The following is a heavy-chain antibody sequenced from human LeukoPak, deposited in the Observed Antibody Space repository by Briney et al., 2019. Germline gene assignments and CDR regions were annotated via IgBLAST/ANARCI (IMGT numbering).Heavy chain of an antibody. CDR3: ARLGGLGTSWLVDY. J-gene: IGHJ4*02. CDR2: IYPGDSDT. D-gene: IGHD3-16*01. Sequence: GESLKISCKASGYSITSNWIGWVRQMSGKGLEWMGIIYPGDSDTRYSPTFQGQVTISDDKSISTAYLQWSSLKASDTAMYYCARLGGLGTSWLVDYWGQGTLVTVSS. V-gene: IGHV5-51*01. CDR1: GYSITSNW.